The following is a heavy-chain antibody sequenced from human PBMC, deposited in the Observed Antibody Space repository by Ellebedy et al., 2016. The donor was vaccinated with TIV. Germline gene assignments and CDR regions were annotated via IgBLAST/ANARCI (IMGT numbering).Heavy chain of an antibody. CDR1: GYSFTSYW. CDR3: ARRYSSGPNWFDP. J-gene: IGHJ5*02. Sequence: KVSCKGSGYSFTSYWIGWVRQMPGKGLEWMGIIDAGDSETRYSPSFQGHVTISVDKSISTAYLQWSSLRASDTAMYYCARRYSSGPNWFDPWGQGTLVTVSS. D-gene: IGHD2-15*01. CDR2: IDAGDSET. V-gene: IGHV5-51*01.